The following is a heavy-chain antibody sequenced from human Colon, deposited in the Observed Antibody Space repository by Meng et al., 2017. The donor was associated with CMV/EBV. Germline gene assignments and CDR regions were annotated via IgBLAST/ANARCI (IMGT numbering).Heavy chain of an antibody. J-gene: IGHJ6*02. D-gene: IGHD3-10*01. V-gene: IGHV3-23*01. Sequence: SCAASGFIFSSFAMIWVRQAPGKGLEWVSAISGDAESTYYADSVKGRFTISRDKSENTVYLQMNSLGAEDTAVYYCARPMARGILNYYYYGLDVWGQGTTVTVSS. CDR1: GFIFSSFA. CDR3: ARPMARGILNYYYYGLDV. CDR2: ISGDAEST.